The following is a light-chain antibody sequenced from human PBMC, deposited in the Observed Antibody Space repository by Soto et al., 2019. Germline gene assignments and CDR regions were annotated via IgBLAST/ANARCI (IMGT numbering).Light chain of an antibody. V-gene: IGKV3-11*01. Sequence: EIVLTQSPATLSLSPGERATLSCRASQSVSSYLAWYQQKPGQAPRLLIYDASNRATGIPARFSGSGSGTDFTLTISSLEPEDFAVYYCQQRSNWRPTFGGGTKVDIK. J-gene: IGKJ4*01. CDR3: QQRSNWRPT. CDR2: DAS. CDR1: QSVSSY.